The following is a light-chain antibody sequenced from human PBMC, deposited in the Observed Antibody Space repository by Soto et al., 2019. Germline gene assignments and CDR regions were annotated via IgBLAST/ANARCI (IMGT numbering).Light chain of an antibody. V-gene: IGLV2-23*01. J-gene: IGLJ2*01. CDR3: CSYAGSSTLVV. CDR1: SSDVGSYNL. CDR2: EGS. Sequence: QSVLTQPASVSGSPGQSITISCTGTSSDVGSYNLVSWYQQYPGKAPKLMIYEGSKRPSGVSNRFSGSKSGNTASLTISGLQADDEADYYCCSYAGSSTLVVFGGGTKLTVL.